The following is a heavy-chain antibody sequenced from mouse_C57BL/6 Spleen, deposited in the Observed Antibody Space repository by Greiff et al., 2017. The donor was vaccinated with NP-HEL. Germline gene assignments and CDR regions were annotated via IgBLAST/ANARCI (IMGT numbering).Heavy chain of an antibody. J-gene: IGHJ3*01. CDR2: IHPNSGST. Sequence: VQLQQSGAELVKPGASVKLSCKASGYTFTSYWMHWVKQRPGQGLEWIGMIHPNSGSTNYNEKFKSKATLTVDKSSSTAYMQLSSLTSEDSAVYYCARSPYGYDVAYWGQGTLVTVSA. D-gene: IGHD2-2*01. CDR3: ARSPYGYDVAY. V-gene: IGHV1-64*01. CDR1: GYTFTSYW.